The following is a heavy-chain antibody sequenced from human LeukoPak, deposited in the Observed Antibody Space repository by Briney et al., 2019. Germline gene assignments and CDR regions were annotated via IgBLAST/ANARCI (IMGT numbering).Heavy chain of an antibody. J-gene: IGHJ4*02. CDR2: IKEDGNEK. D-gene: IGHD3-3*01. V-gene: IGHV3-7*01. CDR3: ARDPYDFWSGFDY. CDR1: GFTFSSYW. Sequence: GGSLRLSCAASGFTFSSYWMSWVRQAPGQGLEWVANIKEDGNEKYYVDSVKGRFTISRDNAKNSLHLQMNSLRAEDTAVYYCARDPYDFWSGFDYWGQGTLVTVS.